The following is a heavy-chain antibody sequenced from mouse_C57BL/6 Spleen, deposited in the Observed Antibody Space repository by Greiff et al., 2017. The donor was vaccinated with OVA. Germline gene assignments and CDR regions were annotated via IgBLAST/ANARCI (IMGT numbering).Heavy chain of an antibody. Sequence: EVQVVESGGGLVQPGGSLSLSCAASGFTFTDYYMSWVRQPPGKALEWLGFIRNKANGYTTEYSASVKGRFTISRDNSQSILYLQMNALRAEDSATYYCARWRGSYAMDYWGQGTSVTVSS. CDR1: GFTFTDYY. J-gene: IGHJ4*01. CDR2: IRNKANGYTT. V-gene: IGHV7-3*01. CDR3: ARWRGSYAMDY.